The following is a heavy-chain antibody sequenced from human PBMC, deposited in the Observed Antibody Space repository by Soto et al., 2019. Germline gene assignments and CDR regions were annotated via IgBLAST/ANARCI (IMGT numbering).Heavy chain of an antibody. Sequence: QVQLVESGGGVVQPGRSLRLSCAASGFTFSSYAMHWVRQAPGKGLEWVAVISYDGSNKYYADSVKGRFTISRDNSKNTLYPQMNSLRAEDTAVYYCARDSVVTAVSFDDAFDIWGQGTMVTVSS. V-gene: IGHV3-30-3*01. D-gene: IGHD2-21*02. J-gene: IGHJ3*02. CDR3: ARDSVVTAVSFDDAFDI. CDR1: GFTFSSYA. CDR2: ISYDGSNK.